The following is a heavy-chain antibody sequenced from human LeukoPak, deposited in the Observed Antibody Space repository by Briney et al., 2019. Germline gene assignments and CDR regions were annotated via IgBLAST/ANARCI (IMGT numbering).Heavy chain of an antibody. V-gene: IGHV1-46*01. D-gene: IGHD3-9*01. J-gene: IGHJ4*02. Sequence: ASVKVSCKASGYTFTSYYMHWVRQAPGQGLEWMGIINPSGGSTSYAQKFQGTVTMTRDTSTSTVYMELSSLRSEDTAVYYCARDYDILTGYGRFGYWGQGTLVSVSS. CDR1: GYTFTSYY. CDR2: INPSGGST. CDR3: ARDYDILTGYGRFGY.